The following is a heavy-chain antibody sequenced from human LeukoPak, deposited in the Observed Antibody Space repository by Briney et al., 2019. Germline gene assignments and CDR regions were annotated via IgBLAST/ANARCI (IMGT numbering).Heavy chain of an antibody. CDR2: ISGGST. CDR1: GFTVSSNE. D-gene: IGHD2-15*01. J-gene: IGHJ5*02. Sequence: GGSLRLSCAASGFTVSSNEMSWVRQAPGKGLEWVSSISGGSTYYADSRKGRFTISRDNSKNTLYLQMNSLRAEDTAVFYCARDLGYCSGGSCYSGTWFDPWGQGTLVTVSS. CDR3: ARDLGYCSGGSCYSGTWFDP. V-gene: IGHV3-38-3*01.